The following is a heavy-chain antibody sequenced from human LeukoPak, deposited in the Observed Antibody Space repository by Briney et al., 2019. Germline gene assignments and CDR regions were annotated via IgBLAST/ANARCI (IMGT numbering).Heavy chain of an antibody. V-gene: IGHV3-49*04. Sequence: PGRSLRLSCTASGFTFGDYAMSWVRQAPGKGLEWVGFIRSKAYGGTTEYAASVKGRFTISRDDSKSIAYLQMNSLKTEDTAVYYCTREPDGYYDFWSGYYSWFDPWGQGTLVTVSS. J-gene: IGHJ5*02. CDR2: IRSKAYGGTT. CDR3: TREPDGYYDFWSGYYSWFDP. CDR1: GFTFGDYA. D-gene: IGHD3-3*01.